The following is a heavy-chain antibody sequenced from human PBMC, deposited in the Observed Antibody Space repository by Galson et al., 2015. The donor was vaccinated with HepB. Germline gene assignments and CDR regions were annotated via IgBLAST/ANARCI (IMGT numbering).Heavy chain of an antibody. Sequence: CAISGDSASSNDVAWNWLRQSPSRGLEWLGRTYYRSKWYNDYAVSVKSRITINSDTSKNQFSLQLNSVTPDDTAVYYCARQMGGFDYWGQGNLVTVSS. D-gene: IGHD3-16*01. CDR2: TYYRSKWYN. J-gene: IGHJ4*02. CDR1: GDSASSNDVA. V-gene: IGHV6-1*01. CDR3: ARQMGGFDY.